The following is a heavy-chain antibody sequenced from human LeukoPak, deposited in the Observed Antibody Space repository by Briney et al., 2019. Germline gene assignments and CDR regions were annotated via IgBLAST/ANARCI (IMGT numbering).Heavy chain of an antibody. CDR3: ARRRDLYSGSYYPFDY. D-gene: IGHD1-26*01. CDR1: GFTFSSYS. V-gene: IGHV3-48*01. Sequence: GGSLRLSCAASGFTFSSYSMNWVRQAPGKGLEWVSYISSSSSTIYYADSVKGRFTISRDNAKNSLYLQMNSLRAEDTAMYYCARRRDLYSGSYYPFDYWGQGTLVTVSS. CDR2: ISSSSSTI. J-gene: IGHJ4*02.